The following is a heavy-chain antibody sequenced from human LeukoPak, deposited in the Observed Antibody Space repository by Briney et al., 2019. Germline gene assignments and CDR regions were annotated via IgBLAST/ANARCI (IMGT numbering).Heavy chain of an antibody. D-gene: IGHD2-15*01. CDR1: GDSVSSNSAA. CDR2: TYYRSKGYN. Sequence: SQTLSLTCAISGDSVSSNSAAWNWIRQSPSRGLEWLGRTYYRSKGYNDYAVSVKSRITINPDTSKNQFSLQLNSVTPEDTAVYYCARDRRCVGYCSGGTNPLGAFDIWGQGTMVTVSS. CDR3: ARDRRCVGYCSGGTNPLGAFDI. V-gene: IGHV6-1*01. J-gene: IGHJ3*02.